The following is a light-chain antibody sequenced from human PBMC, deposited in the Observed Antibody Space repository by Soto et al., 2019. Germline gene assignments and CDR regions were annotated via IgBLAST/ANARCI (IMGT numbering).Light chain of an antibody. CDR2: GAS. CDR1: ESTNNY. V-gene: IGKV3-11*01. CDR3: QQRSNWRSIT. J-gene: IGKJ5*01. Sequence: EIVMTQSPATLSVSPGERATLSCRASESTNNYLAWYQQKPGQAPRLLIDGASTRATGIPARFSGSGSGTDFTLTISSLEPEDFAVYYCQQRSNWRSITFGQGTRLEIK.